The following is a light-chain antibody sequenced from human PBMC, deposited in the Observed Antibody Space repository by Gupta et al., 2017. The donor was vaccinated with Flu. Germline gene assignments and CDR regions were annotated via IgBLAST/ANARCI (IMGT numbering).Light chain of an antibody. CDR1: QSISASY. CDR3: QHYGRSPFT. CDR2: GAS. J-gene: IGKJ2*01. V-gene: IGKV3-20*01. Sequence: DTVLTQSPGILSLSPGERATLSCRASQSISASYLAWYQQKPGQAPRLLMYGASTRATGIPDRFSGSGSGTDFTLTISRLEPEDFAVYYCQHYGRSPFTFGQGTKLEIK.